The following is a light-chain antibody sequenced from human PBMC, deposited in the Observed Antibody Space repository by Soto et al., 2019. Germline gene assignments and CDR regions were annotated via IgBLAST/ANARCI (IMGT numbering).Light chain of an antibody. CDR3: QQYYGLPPLT. Sequence: DIQMTQSPSSLSASIGDRVTITCQASQNITNNLSWYQQKPGKAPNLLXYHASKLAKGVTSRFSGSGSGTDFSFIITSLQREDLATYYCQQYYGLPPLTFGQETKVDIK. J-gene: IGKJ1*01. CDR2: HAS. CDR1: QNITNN. V-gene: IGKV1-33*01.